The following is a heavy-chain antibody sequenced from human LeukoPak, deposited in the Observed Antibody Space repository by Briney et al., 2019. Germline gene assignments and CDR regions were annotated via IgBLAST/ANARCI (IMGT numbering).Heavy chain of an antibody. CDR3: ARVPATGWFDP. Sequence: GSLRLSCAASGFIFSNAWMSWVRQPPGKGLEWIGEIYHSGSTNYNPSLHSRVTISVDKSKNQFSLQLSSVTAADTAVYYCARVPATGWFDPWGQGTLVTVSS. CDR1: GFIFSNAW. J-gene: IGHJ5*02. CDR2: IYHSGST. V-gene: IGHV4-4*02.